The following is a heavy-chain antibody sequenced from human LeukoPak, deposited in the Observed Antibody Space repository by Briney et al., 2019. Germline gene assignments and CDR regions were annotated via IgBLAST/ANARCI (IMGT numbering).Heavy chain of an antibody. CDR3: ARVYCSGGSCYSGFDY. J-gene: IGHJ4*02. V-gene: IGHV4-59*01. D-gene: IGHD2-15*01. CDR1: GGSITNYY. CDR2: IYHSGTT. Sequence: SETLSLTCAVSGGSITNYYWSWIRQPPGKGLEWIGYIYHSGTTNYNPSLKSRVTISVDTSKNQFSLKLSSVTAADTAVYYCARVYCSGGSCYSGFDYWGQRTLVTVSS.